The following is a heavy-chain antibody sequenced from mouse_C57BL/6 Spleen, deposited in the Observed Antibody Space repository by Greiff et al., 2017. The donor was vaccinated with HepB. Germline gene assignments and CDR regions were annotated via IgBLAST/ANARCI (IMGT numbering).Heavy chain of an antibody. CDR3: ARKDYDAGYYFDY. D-gene: IGHD2-4*01. CDR2: ISSGSSTI. V-gene: IGHV5-17*01. Sequence: EVNVVESGGGLVKPGGSLKLSCAASGFTFSDYGMHWVRQAPEKGLEWVAYISSGSSTIYYADTVKGRFPISRDNAKNTLFLQMTSLRSEDTAMYYCARKDYDAGYYFDYWGQGTTLTVSS. CDR1: GFTFSDYG. J-gene: IGHJ2*01.